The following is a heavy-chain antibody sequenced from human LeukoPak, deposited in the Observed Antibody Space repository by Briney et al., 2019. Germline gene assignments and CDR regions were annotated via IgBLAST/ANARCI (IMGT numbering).Heavy chain of an antibody. Sequence: GGSLRLSCVASGFPSSSYWMTWVRQAPGKGLEWVAVMSYDGGNKYYADSVKGRFTISRDNSKNTLYLQMNSLRAEDTAVYYCAKDLSSIAVAGNSYFDCWGQGTLVTVSS. CDR2: MSYDGGNK. V-gene: IGHV3-30*18. CDR1: GFPSSSYW. J-gene: IGHJ4*02. D-gene: IGHD6-19*01. CDR3: AKDLSSIAVAGNSYFDC.